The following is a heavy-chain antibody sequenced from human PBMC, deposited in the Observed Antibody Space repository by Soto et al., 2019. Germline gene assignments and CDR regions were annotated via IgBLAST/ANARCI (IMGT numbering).Heavy chain of an antibody. Sequence: GGSLRLSCAASGFTFSSYGMHWVRQAPGKGLEWVAVISYDGSNKYYADSVKGRFTISRDNSKNTLYLQMNSLRAEDTAVYYCAKDDGDIVVVPAAMLWGYSYGYLDYWGQGTLVTVSS. CDR2: ISYDGSNK. CDR3: AKDDGDIVVVPAAMLWGYSYGYLDY. J-gene: IGHJ4*02. CDR1: GFTFSSYG. V-gene: IGHV3-30*18. D-gene: IGHD2-2*01.